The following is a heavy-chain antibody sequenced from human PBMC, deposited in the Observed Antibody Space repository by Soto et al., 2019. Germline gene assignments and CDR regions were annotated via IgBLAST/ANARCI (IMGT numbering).Heavy chain of an antibody. V-gene: IGHV1-3*01. Sequence: ASVKVSCKASGYTFTRYAMHWVRQAPGQRLEWMGWINAGNGNTKYSQKFQGRVTITRDTSASTAYMELSSLRSEDTAVYYCARGIDYSNLRWFDPWGQGTLVTVSS. CDR2: INAGNGNT. CDR1: GYTFTRYA. D-gene: IGHD4-4*01. CDR3: ARGIDYSNLRWFDP. J-gene: IGHJ5*02.